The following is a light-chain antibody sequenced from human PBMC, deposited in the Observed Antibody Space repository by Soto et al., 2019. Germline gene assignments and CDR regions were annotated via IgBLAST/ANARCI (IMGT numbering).Light chain of an antibody. CDR2: AAS. Sequence: DFQMNQSPSSLSASIADRVTIXXRTSQSISSYLNWYQQKPGKAPKVXIYAASSLQSGVPSRFSGSGSGTDFTLTISSLQPEDFATYYCQQSYSTPRTFGQGTKVDIK. CDR3: QQSYSTPRT. V-gene: IGKV1-39*01. CDR1: QSISSY. J-gene: IGKJ1*01.